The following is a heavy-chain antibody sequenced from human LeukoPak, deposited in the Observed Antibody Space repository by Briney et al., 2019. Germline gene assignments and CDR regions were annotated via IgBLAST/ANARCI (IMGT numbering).Heavy chain of an antibody. V-gene: IGHV4-38-2*02. J-gene: IGHJ1*01. CDR3: ASLARGSH. CDR1: GYSISSGYY. CDR2: IYHSGST. Sequence: PSETLSLTCTVSGYSISSGYYWGWIRQPPGKGLEWIGSIYHSGSTYYNPSLKSRVTISVDTSKNQFSLKLSSVTAADTAVYYCASLARGSHWGQGTLVTVSS.